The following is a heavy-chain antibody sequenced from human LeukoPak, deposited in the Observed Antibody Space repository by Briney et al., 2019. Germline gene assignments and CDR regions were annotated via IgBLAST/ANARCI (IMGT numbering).Heavy chain of an antibody. CDR1: GVTIADHG. D-gene: IGHD6-13*01. J-gene: IGHJ4*02. Sequence: PGGSLRLSCAASGVTIADHGMSWVRQVPGKGLEWVSGINWDGEATGYADPVKGRFTISRDNAKKSLYLEMNSLRDDDTALHYCARDLSSSWYSLAYWGQGTLVTVSS. V-gene: IGHV3-20*04. CDR2: INWDGEAT. CDR3: ARDLSSSWYSLAY.